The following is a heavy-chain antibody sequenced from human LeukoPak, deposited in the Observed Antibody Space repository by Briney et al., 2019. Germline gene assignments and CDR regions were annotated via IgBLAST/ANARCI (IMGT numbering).Heavy chain of an antibody. CDR3: ARQGVYYYYGMDV. J-gene: IGHJ6*02. V-gene: IGHV4-34*01. Sequence: KPSETLSPTCAVYGGSFSGYYWSWIRQPPGKGLEWIGEINHSGSTNYNPSLKSRVTISVDTSKNQFSLKLSSVTAADTAVYYCARQGVYYYYGMDVWGQGTTVTVSS. CDR1: GGSFSGYY. CDR2: INHSGST.